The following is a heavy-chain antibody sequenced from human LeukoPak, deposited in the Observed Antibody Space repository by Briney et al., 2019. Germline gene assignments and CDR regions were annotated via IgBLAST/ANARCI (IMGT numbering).Heavy chain of an antibody. CDR1: GGTISRHA. J-gene: IGHJ6*03. CDR3: AGSKRGAPYYYYMDF. CDR2: IVPIFGLA. D-gene: IGHD4/OR15-4a*01. Sequence: GASVKVSCKASGGTISRHAMSWVRQAPGQGLEWMGGIVPIFGLANYAPKFQGRVAITADESTSTAFLELTSLRFEDTATYYCAGSKRGAPYYYYMDFWGIGTTVTVSS. V-gene: IGHV1-69*13.